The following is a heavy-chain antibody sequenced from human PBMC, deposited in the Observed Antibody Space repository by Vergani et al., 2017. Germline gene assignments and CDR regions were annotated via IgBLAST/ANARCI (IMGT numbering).Heavy chain of an antibody. Sequence: QVQLQESGPGLVKPSETLSLTCTVSGGSISSYYWSWIRQPPGKGLEWIGYIYYSGSTNYNPSFKSRVTISVDTSKNQFSLKLSSVTAADTAVYYCARAPLEWLSPSDWGQGTLVTVSS. CDR1: GGSISSYY. D-gene: IGHD6-19*01. V-gene: IGHV4-59*01. CDR3: ARAPLEWLSPSD. J-gene: IGHJ4*02. CDR2: IYYSGST.